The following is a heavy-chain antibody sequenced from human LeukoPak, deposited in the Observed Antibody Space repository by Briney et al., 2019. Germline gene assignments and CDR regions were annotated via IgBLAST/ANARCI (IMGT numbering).Heavy chain of an antibody. CDR1: GGSISSYY. Sequence: SETLSLTCTVSGGSISSYYWSWIRQPPGKGLEWIGYIYHSGSTNYNPSLKSRVTISVDTSKNQFSLKLSSVTAADTAVYYCARENKAGYSSGWYGVYAFDIWGQGTMVTVSS. D-gene: IGHD6-19*01. CDR3: ARENKAGYSSGWYGVYAFDI. CDR2: IYHSGST. J-gene: IGHJ3*02. V-gene: IGHV4-59*01.